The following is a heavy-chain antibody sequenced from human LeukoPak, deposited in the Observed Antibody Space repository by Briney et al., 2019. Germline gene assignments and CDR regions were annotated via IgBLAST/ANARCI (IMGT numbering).Heavy chain of an antibody. CDR1: GGSISSYY. CDR3: ARARLGGDYYYMDV. CDR2: IYYSGST. J-gene: IGHJ6*03. D-gene: IGHD2-15*01. V-gene: IGHV4-59*01. Sequence: SETLSLTCTVSGGSISSYYWSWIRQPPGKGLEWIGYIYYSGSTNYNPSLKSRVTISVDTSKNQFSLKLSSVTAADTAVYYCARARLGGDYYYMDVWGKGTTVTVSS.